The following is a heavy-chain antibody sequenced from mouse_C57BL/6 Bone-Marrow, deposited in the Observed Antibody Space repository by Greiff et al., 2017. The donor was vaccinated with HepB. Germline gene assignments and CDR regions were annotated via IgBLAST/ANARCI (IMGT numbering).Heavy chain of an antibody. D-gene: IGHD1-1*01. Sequence: DVQLQESGPVLVKPGASVKMSCKASGYTFTDYYMNWVKQSHGKSLEWIGVINPYNGGTSYNQKFKGKATLTVDKSSSTAYMELNSLPSEDSAVYYCARCPFYYSGSSYGFDYWGQGTTLTVSS. V-gene: IGHV1-19*01. CDR2: INPYNGGT. J-gene: IGHJ2*01. CDR3: ARCPFYYSGSSYGFDY. CDR1: GYTFTDYY.